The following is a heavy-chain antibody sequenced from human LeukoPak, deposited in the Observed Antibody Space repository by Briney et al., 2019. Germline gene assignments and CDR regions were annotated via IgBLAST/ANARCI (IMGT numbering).Heavy chain of an antibody. D-gene: IGHD2-2*03. CDR1: GYTFTSYG. V-gene: IGHV1-18*01. CDR2: ISAYNGNT. CDR3: ARDGYCSSTSCYQYYYYGMDV. J-gene: IGHJ6*02. Sequence: GASVKVSCKASGYTFTSYGISWVRQAPGQGLEWMGWISAYNGNTNYAQKLQGRVTMTTDTSTSTAYMELRSLRSDDTAVYYCARDGYCSSTSCYQYYYYGMDVWGQGTTVTVSS.